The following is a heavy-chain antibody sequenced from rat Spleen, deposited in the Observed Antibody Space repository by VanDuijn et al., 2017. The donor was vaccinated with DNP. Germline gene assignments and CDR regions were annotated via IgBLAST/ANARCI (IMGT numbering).Heavy chain of an antibody. D-gene: IGHD1-10*01. CDR2: MWSDGDT. V-gene: IGHV2S18*01. CDR1: GFSLTSYS. J-gene: IGHJ2*01. CDR3: ARMRQPGGFDY. Sequence: QVQLKESGPGLVQPSETLSLTCTVSGFSLTSYSAHWVRQHSGKSLEWMGRMWSDGDTSYNSAFTSRLSISRDTSKSQVFLKMNSLQTEDTGTYYCARMRQPGGFDYWGQGVMVTVSS.